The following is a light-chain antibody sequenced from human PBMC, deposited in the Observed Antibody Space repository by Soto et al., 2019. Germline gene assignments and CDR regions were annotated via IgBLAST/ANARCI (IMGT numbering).Light chain of an antibody. J-gene: IGKJ4*01. CDR3: QHYYTWPLT. CDR2: GAS. CDR1: QSISSF. Sequence: EIVMTQSPATLSVSPGERVTLSCRASQSISSFLAWYQQKPSQAPRLLMYGASTRATGIPARFSGSWSGAEFTLTISSLQSEDFAVYYCQHYYTWPLTFGGGTNVEIK. V-gene: IGKV3-15*01.